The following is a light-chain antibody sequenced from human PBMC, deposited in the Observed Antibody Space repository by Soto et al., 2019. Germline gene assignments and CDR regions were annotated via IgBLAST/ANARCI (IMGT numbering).Light chain of an antibody. CDR3: QQRGSWPPSIT. CDR1: QSVSHA. V-gene: IGKV3-11*01. Sequence: EVVFTQSPATLSFSPGDRATLSCRASQSVSHALAWYQQKPGQAPRLLIHDASSRATGIPARFSGSGSETDFTLTISSLEPEDFAVYYCQQRGSWPPSITFGQGTRLEIK. CDR2: DAS. J-gene: IGKJ5*01.